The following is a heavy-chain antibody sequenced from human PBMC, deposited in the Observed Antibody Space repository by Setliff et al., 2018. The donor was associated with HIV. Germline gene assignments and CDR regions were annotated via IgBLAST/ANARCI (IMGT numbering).Heavy chain of an antibody. J-gene: IGHJ3*02. D-gene: IGHD6-6*01. Sequence: QSWGSLRLSCVASEFSFSTYWMSWVRQAPGKGLQWVANIKTDGSEKHYADSVKGRFTISRDNAKNSLSLQMNSLTAEDTAVYYCARPLYGSSGGHVGLDIWGQGAMVTVSS. CDR2: IKTDGSEK. V-gene: IGHV3-7*03. CDR3: ARPLYGSSGGHVGLDI. CDR1: EFSFSTYW.